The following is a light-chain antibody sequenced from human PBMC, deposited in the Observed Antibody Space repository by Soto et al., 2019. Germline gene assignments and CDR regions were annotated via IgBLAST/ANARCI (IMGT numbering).Light chain of an antibody. Sequence: QSALTQPASVSGSPGQSITISCTGTSSDVGGYNYVSWSQQHPGKAPKLMIYEVSNRPSGVSNRFSGSKSGNTASLTISGLQAEDEADYYCSSYTSSSTLVFGTRTKVTVL. J-gene: IGLJ1*01. V-gene: IGLV2-14*01. CDR3: SSYTSSSTLV. CDR1: SSDVGGYNY. CDR2: EVS.